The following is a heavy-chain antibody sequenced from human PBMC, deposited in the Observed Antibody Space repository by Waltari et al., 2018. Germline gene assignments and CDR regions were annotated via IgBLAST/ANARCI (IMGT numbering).Heavy chain of an antibody. D-gene: IGHD6-13*01. CDR3: ARDLGYSSSWYDY. J-gene: IGHJ4*02. Sequence: EVQLVESGGGLVQPGGSLRLSCAASGFTFSSYWMSWVRQAPGKGVEWVAKIKQEGSKKYYADSVKGRFTISRDNSKNTLYLQMNSLRAEDTAVYYCARDLGYSSSWYDYWGQGTLVTVSS. CDR2: IKQEGSKK. CDR1: GFTFSSYW. V-gene: IGHV3-7*01.